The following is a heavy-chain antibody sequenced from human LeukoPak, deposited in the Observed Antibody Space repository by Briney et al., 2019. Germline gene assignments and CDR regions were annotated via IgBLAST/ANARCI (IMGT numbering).Heavy chain of an antibody. D-gene: IGHD4/OR15-4a*01. Sequence: ASVKVSCKASGYTFTSYGISWVPQAPGQGLEWLGWISGHNGDTKYAQKFQGRVFVTADTSTSTAYMDLTSMTSDDTAVYYCATASEVHGWFGACGQGTLVTVSS. CDR2: ISGHNGDT. V-gene: IGHV1-18*01. CDR3: ATASEVHGWFGA. CDR1: GYTFTSYG. J-gene: IGHJ5*02.